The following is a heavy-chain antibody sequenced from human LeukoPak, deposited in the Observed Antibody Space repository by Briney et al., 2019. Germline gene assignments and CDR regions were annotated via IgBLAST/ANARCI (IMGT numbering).Heavy chain of an antibody. CDR1: GYTFTSYG. CDR2: ISAYNGNT. J-gene: IGHJ4*02. D-gene: IGHD5-18*01. Sequence: GASVKVSCKASGYTFTSYGISWVRQAPGQGLEWMGWISAYNGNTDYAQKFQGRVTMTTDTSTNTAYMDLRSLRSDDTAVYYCATSHHVAPALGYFDSWGQGTLVSVSS. CDR3: ATSHHVAPALGYFDS. V-gene: IGHV1-18*01.